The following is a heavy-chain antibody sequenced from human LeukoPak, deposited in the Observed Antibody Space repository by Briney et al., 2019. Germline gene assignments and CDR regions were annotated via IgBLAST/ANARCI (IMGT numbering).Heavy chain of an antibody. D-gene: IGHD3-10*01. J-gene: IGHJ4*02. CDR3: AKEFVVRGNFDY. CDR2: IRYDGSNK. CDR1: GFTFSNYG. Sequence: PGGSLRLSCAASGFTFSNYGMHWVRQAPGKGLEWVAFIRYDGSNKYYADSVKGRFTISRDNSKNTLYLQMNSLRAEDTAVYYCAKEFVVRGNFDYWGQGTLVTVSS. V-gene: IGHV3-30*02.